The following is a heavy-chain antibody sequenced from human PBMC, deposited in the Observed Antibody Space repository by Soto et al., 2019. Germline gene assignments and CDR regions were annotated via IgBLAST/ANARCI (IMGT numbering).Heavy chain of an antibody. CDR3: ASRAGGHNWFDP. CDR1: GYTFTSYY. V-gene: IGHV1-46*03. D-gene: IGHD2-8*02. J-gene: IGHJ5*02. Sequence: ASVKVSCKASGYTFTSYYMHWVRQAPGQGLEWMGIINPSGGSTSYAQKFQGRVTMTRDTSTSTVYMELSSLRSEDTAVYYCASRAGGHNWFDPWGQGSLVTVSS. CDR2: INPSGGST.